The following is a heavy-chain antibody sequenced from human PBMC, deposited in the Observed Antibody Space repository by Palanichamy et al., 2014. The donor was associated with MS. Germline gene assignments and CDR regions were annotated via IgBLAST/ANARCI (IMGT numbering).Heavy chain of an antibody. CDR2: ISAYKGNT. J-gene: IGHJ6*02. CDR1: GYTFTSYG. Sequence: QVQLVQSGAEVRKPGASVKVSCKASGYTFTSYGISWVRQAPGQGLEWVGWISAYKGNTNYAQKFQGRVTVTTDTSTSTVEMEVRSLRSDDTAVYYCARDKDFWSGVYYYGMDVWGQGTTVTVSS. CDR3: ARDKDFWSGVYYYGMDV. D-gene: IGHD3-3*01. V-gene: IGHV1-18*01.